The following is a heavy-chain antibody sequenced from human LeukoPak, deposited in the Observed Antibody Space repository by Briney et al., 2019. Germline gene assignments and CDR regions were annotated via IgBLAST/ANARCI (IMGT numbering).Heavy chain of an antibody. CDR1: GYTFTSYA. Sequence: GASVKVSCKASGYTFTSYAMNWVRQAPGQGLEWMGWINTNTGNPTYAQGFTGRFVFSLDTSVSTAYLQISSLKAEDTAVYYCARVSPISCLQNQPPDDYWGQGTLVTVSS. CDR3: ARVSPISCLQNQPPDDY. D-gene: IGHD2-2*01. J-gene: IGHJ4*02. CDR2: INTNTGNP. V-gene: IGHV7-4-1*02.